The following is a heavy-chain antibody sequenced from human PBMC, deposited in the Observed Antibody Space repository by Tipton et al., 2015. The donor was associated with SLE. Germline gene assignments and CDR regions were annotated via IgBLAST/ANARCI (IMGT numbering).Heavy chain of an antibody. Sequence: SLRLSCAASGFTFSGSAMHWVRQASGKGLEWVGRIRNKANNYATAYAASVKGRFTISRDDSKNTADLQMNSLKIEDTAVYYCTRLNYGGNSGDYWGQGTLVTVSS. CDR3: TRLNYGGNSGDY. J-gene: IGHJ4*02. CDR2: IRNKANNYAT. V-gene: IGHV3-73*01. D-gene: IGHD4-23*01. CDR1: GFTFSGSA.